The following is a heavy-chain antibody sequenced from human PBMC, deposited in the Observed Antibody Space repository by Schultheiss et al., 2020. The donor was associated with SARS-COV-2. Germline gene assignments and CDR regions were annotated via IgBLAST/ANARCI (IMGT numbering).Heavy chain of an antibody. J-gene: IGHJ2*01. D-gene: IGHD2-21*02. Sequence: GGSLRLSCAASGFTFSSYGMHWVRQAPGKGLEWVAVIWYDGSNKYYADSVKGRFTISRDNSKNTLYLQMNSLRAEDTAVYYCARPSVVTARGWYFDLWGRGTLSTVAS. CDR3: ARPSVVTARGWYFDL. CDR2: IWYDGSNK. V-gene: IGHV3-33*01. CDR1: GFTFSSYG.